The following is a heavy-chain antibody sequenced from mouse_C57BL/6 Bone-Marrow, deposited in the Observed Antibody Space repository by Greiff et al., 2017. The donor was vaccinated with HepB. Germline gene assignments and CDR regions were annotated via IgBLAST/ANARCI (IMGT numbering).Heavy chain of an antibody. Sequence: QVQLKESGAELMKPGASVKLSCKATGYTFTGYWIEWVKQRPGHGLEWIGEILPGSGSTNYNEKFKGKATFTAYTSSNTAYMQLRSLTTQDSAIYYCARGSTGQLRLYAMDYWGGGTSVTVSS. D-gene: IGHD3-2*02. V-gene: IGHV1-9*01. CDR2: ILPGSGST. CDR1: GYTFTGYW. J-gene: IGHJ4*01. CDR3: ARGSTGQLRLYAMDY.